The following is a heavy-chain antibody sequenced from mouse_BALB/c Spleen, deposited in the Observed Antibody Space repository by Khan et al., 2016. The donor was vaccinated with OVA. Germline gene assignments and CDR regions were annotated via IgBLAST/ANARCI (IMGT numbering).Heavy chain of an antibody. D-gene: IGHD2-1*01. CDR2: INPSTGYT. J-gene: IGHJ3*01. Sequence: QVRLQQSGAELAKPGASVKMSCKASGYTFTTYWMHWVKQRPGQGLDWIGYINPSTGYTEYNQKITDKATLTADTSSSTAYMQLNSLTSEDSAVYYCARRGVYGILAYWGQGTLVTVSA. V-gene: IGHV1-7*01. CDR1: GYTFTTYW. CDR3: ARRGVYGILAY.